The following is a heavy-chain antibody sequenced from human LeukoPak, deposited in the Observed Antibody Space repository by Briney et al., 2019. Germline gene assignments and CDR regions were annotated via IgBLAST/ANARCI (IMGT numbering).Heavy chain of an antibody. V-gene: IGHV6-1*01. CDR3: ARSYYASGSLKLTWFDP. CDR2: TYYRSKWYN. D-gene: IGHD3-10*01. J-gene: IGHJ5*02. CDR1: GDSFSNNRDA. Sequence: SQTLSLTCAISGDSFSNNRDAWNWVRQSPSRGLEWVGRTYYRSKWYNDYAVSVKSRITINPDTTKNQFSQQVNSVTAEDTALYYWARSYYASGSLKLTWFDPWGQGTLVTVSS.